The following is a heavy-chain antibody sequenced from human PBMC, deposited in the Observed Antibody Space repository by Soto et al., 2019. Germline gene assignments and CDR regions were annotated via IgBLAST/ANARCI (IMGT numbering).Heavy chain of an antibody. CDR3: ARSRDGSNLLDY. CDR2: ITSNGDST. CDR1: GFTFNNYI. D-gene: IGHD2-2*01. J-gene: IGHJ4*02. Sequence: GSLRLSCAASGFTFNNYILHWVRQAPGKGLEHVSIITSNGDSTFYADSVKDRFTISRDNSKNTLYLQMGSLRAEDMAVYYCARSRDGSNLLDYWGQGTLVTVSS. V-gene: IGHV3-64*02.